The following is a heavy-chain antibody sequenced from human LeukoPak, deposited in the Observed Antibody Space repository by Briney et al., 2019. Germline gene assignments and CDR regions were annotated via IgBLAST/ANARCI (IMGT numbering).Heavy chain of an antibody. CDR2: ILYDGSDK. CDR1: GFTFSTYG. Sequence: PGGSLRLSCAASGFTFSTYGMHWVRQAPGKGLEWVAFILYDGSDKYYADSVKGRFTISRDNSKNTLYLQMSSLRPEDTAVYYVATSRWKLPYDWGQGSLSPSPQ. V-gene: IGHV3-30*02. D-gene: IGHD2-21*01. J-gene: IGHJ4*02. CDR3: ATSRWKLPYD.